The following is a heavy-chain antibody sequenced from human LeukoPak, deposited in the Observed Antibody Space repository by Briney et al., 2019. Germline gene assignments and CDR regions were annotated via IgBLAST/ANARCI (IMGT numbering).Heavy chain of an antibody. CDR3: ARSTTYYYDSSGYSDFDY. V-gene: IGHV3-33*01. D-gene: IGHD3-22*01. CDR2: IWYDGSNK. J-gene: IGHJ4*02. Sequence: GGSLRLSCAASGFTFSSYGMHWVRQAPGKGVEWVAVIWYDGSNKYYADSVKGRFTISRDNSKNTLYLQMNSLRAEDTAVYYCARSTTYYYDSSGYSDFDYWGQGTLVTVSS. CDR1: GFTFSSYG.